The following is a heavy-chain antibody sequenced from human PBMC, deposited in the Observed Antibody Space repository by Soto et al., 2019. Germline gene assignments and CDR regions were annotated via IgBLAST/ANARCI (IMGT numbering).Heavy chain of an antibody. CDR1: GGTFSSYT. J-gene: IGHJ5*02. V-gene: IGHV1-69*02. D-gene: IGHD2-2*01. CDR3: ASSVVVPAAMFWFDP. Sequence: SVKVSCKASGGTFSSYTISWVRQAPGQGLEWMGRIIPILGIANYAQKFQGRVTITADKSTSTAYMELSSLRSEDTAVYYCASSVVVPAAMFWFDPWCQRTLVTVSS. CDR2: IIPILGIA.